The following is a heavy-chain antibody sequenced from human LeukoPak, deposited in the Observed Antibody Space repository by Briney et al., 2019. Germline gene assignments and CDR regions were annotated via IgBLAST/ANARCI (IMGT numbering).Heavy chain of an antibody. CDR1: GYTFTSYD. D-gene: IGHD4-23*01. J-gene: IGHJ4*02. V-gene: IGHV1-8*03. CDR3: ARDYDGNHDHDY. CDR2: MNPNSGNT. Sequence: GASVKVSCKASGYTFTSYDINWVRQATGQGLEWMGWMNPNSGNTGYAQKFQGRVTITRNTSISTAYMELSSLRSEDTAVYYCARDYDGNHDHDYWGQGTLVTVSS.